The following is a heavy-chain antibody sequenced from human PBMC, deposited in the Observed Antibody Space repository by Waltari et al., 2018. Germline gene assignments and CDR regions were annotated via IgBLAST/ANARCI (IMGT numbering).Heavy chain of an antibody. CDR3: AKDGHCSSTSCYAFDI. CDR2: ISGNSGSM. Sequence: EVQLVESGGGLVQPGRSLRLSCAASGFTFDDYAMHWVRQAPGKGLEWVSGISGNSGSMGYADSWKGRFTISRDNAKNSLYLQMNSLRAEDTALYYCAKDGHCSSTSCYAFDIWGQGTMVTVSS. V-gene: IGHV3-9*01. CDR1: GFTFDDYA. J-gene: IGHJ3*02. D-gene: IGHD2-2*01.